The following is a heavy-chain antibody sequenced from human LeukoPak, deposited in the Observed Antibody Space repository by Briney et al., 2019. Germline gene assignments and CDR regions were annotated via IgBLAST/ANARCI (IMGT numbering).Heavy chain of an antibody. CDR1: GYTLSNYD. J-gene: IGHJ4*02. CDR3: ARVDSGRYYGHDY. Sequence: ASVKVSCKASGYTLSNYDISWARQAPGQGLEWMGWISVYNGNTNYAQKFQGRVTMTTDTSTNTAYMELRSLRSDDTAMYYCARVDSGRYYGHDYWGQGTLVTVTS. D-gene: IGHD1-26*01. V-gene: IGHV1-18*01. CDR2: ISVYNGNT.